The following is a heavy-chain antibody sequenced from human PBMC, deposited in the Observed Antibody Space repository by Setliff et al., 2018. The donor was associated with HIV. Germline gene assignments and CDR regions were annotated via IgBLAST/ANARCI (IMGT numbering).Heavy chain of an antibody. D-gene: IGHD4-17*01. V-gene: IGHV1-2*02. CDR1: GYTFTGYY. CDR3: AREPDYGIRDAFDI. J-gene: IGHJ3*02. Sequence: ASVKVSCKASGYTFTGYYMHWVRQAPGQGLEWMGWINPNSGGTNYAQKLQGRVTMTRDTSISTAYMELSSLRSEYTAVYYCAREPDYGIRDAFDIWGQGTMVTVSS. CDR2: INPNSGGT.